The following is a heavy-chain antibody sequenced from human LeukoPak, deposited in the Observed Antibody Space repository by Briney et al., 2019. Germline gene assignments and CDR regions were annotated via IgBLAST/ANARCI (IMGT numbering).Heavy chain of an antibody. Sequence: GESLKISCKGSENSFTTYWISWVRQMPGKGLEWMGRIDPSDSYTNYSPSFQGHVTMSIDKSTSTAYLQWSSLKASDTAIYYCATEPSYSGSYQFDYWGQGTLVTVSS. D-gene: IGHD1-26*01. CDR2: IDPSDSYT. J-gene: IGHJ4*02. V-gene: IGHV5-10-1*01. CDR3: ATEPSYSGSYQFDY. CDR1: ENSFTTYW.